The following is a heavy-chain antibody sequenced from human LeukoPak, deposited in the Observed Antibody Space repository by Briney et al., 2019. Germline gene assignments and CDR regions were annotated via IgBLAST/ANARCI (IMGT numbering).Heavy chain of an antibody. Sequence: PGGSLRLSCEASGFTFSNNWMTWVRQAPGKGLEWVANIKQDGTKTYYVDPVKGRFTISRDNAKNSVYLQMNSLRAEDTAVYFCAKDNPLPLWGQGTLVSVSS. CDR1: GFTFSNNW. V-gene: IGHV3-7*04. D-gene: IGHD1-14*01. CDR3: AKDNPLPL. CDR2: IKQDGTKT. J-gene: IGHJ4*02.